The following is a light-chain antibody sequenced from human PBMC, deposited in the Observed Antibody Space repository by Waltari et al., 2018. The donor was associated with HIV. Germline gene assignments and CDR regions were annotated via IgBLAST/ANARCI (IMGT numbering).Light chain of an antibody. J-gene: IGLJ1*01. CDR3: AAWDDSLSGPYV. CDR1: NSNIGTTY. CDR2: KNN. V-gene: IGLV1-47*01. Sequence: QSVLNQPPSASGAPGQRVTVSCSGGNSNIGTTYVSSYQQLPGTAPRLLIFKNNKRPSGVPERFSGSKSGTSASLAINGVLSDDEGVYYCAAWDDSLSGPYVFGSGTEVTVL.